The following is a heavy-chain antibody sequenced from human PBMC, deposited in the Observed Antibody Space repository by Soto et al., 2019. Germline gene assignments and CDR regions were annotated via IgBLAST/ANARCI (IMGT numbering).Heavy chain of an antibody. J-gene: IGHJ4*02. CDR1: GGTFSSYT. Sequence: SVKVSCKASGGTFSSYTISWVRQAPGQGLEWMGRIIPILGIANYAQKFQGRVTITADKSTSTAYMELSSLRSEDTAVCYCARDRTTVNFDYWGQGTLVTVSS. CDR3: ARDRTTVNFDY. V-gene: IGHV1-69*04. D-gene: IGHD4-17*01. CDR2: IIPILGIA.